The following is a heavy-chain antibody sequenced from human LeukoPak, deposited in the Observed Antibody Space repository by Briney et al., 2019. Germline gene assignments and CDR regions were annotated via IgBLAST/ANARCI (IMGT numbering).Heavy chain of an antibody. V-gene: IGHV3-23*01. D-gene: IGHD4-17*01. Sequence: PGGSLRLSCAASGFTFSDYALIWVRQAPGKGLEWISAIRGTGGTTYYADSVKGRCTISRDNPRNTVYLRMNSLRAEDTALYFCGKDPNGDYVGAFDFWGPGTMVTVSS. CDR1: GFTFSDYA. CDR3: GKDPNGDYVGAFDF. J-gene: IGHJ3*01. CDR2: IRGTGGTT.